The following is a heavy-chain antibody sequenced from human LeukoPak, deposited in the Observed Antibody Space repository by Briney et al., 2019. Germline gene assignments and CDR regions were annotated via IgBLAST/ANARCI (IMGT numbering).Heavy chain of an antibody. V-gene: IGHV3-21*01. Sequence: KTGGSLRLSCAASGFTFSSYSMNWVRQAPGKGLEWASSISSSSSYIYYADSVKGRFTISRDNAKNSLYLQMNSLRAEDTAVYYCARGEYGDYGDYFDYWGQGTLVTVSS. D-gene: IGHD4-17*01. CDR1: GFTFSSYS. J-gene: IGHJ4*02. CDR2: ISSSSSYI. CDR3: ARGEYGDYGDYFDY.